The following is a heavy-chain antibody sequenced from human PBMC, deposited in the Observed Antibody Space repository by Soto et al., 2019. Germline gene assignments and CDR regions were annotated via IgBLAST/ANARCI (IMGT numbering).Heavy chain of an antibody. J-gene: IGHJ6*03. D-gene: IGHD2-15*01. CDR3: ARGAGYCSGGSCYSDYYYYMDV. Sequence: GGSLRLSCAASGFTFSSYSMNWVRQAPGKGLEWVSYISSSSSTIYYADSVKGRFTISRDNAKNSLYLQMNSLRAEDTAVYYCARGAGYCSGGSCYSDYYYYMDVWGKGTTVTVSS. V-gene: IGHV3-48*01. CDR2: ISSSSSTI. CDR1: GFTFSSYS.